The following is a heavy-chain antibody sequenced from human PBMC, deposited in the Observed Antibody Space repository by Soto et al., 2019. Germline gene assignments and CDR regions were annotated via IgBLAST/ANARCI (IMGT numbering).Heavy chain of an antibody. V-gene: IGHV1-3*01. CDR2: INAGNGNT. CDR1: GYTFTSYA. D-gene: IGHD3-3*01. CDR3: AREGFYYDFWSGYYPSPFDY. J-gene: IGHJ4*02. Sequence: ASVKVSCKASGYTFTSYAMHWVRQAPGQRLEWMGWINAGNGNTKYSQKFQGRVTITRDTSASTAYMELSSLRSEDTAVYYCAREGFYYDFWSGYYPSPFDYWAREPWSPSPQ.